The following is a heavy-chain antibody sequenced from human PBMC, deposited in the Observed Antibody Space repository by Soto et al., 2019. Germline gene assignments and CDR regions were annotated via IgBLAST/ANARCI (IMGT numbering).Heavy chain of an antibody. CDR2: IWYDGSNK. J-gene: IGHJ6*02. CDR3: ARMEYQLLRYYYGMEV. Sequence: GGSLRLSCAAFGFTFSSYGMHWVRQAPGKGLEWVAVIWYDGSNKYYADSVKGRFTISRDNSKNTLYLQMNSLRAEDTAVYYCARMEYQLLRYYYGMEVWGQGTTVTVSS. V-gene: IGHV3-33*01. CDR1: GFTFSSYG. D-gene: IGHD2-2*01.